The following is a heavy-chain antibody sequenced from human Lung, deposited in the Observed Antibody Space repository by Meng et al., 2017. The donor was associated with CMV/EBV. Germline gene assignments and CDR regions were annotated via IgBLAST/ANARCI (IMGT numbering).Heavy chain of an antibody. CDR1: GFTFRSFA. J-gene: IGHJ6*01. CDR3: ARERDYDSWSPFSSGQPKSVDV. D-gene: IGHD3/OR15-3a*01. Sequence: GGSXRLXCAASGFTFRSFAMQWVRQAPGKGLEWVAVISSDGIKKYYADSVKGRISISRDNSKNSLYLQVSSLRAEDTAIYYCARERDYDSWSPFSSGQPKSVDVWXQGTTVT. CDR2: ISSDGIKK. V-gene: IGHV3-30*14.